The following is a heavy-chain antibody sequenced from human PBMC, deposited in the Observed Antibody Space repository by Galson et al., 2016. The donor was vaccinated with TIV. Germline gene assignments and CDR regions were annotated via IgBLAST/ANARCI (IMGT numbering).Heavy chain of an antibody. Sequence: SLRLSCAASGFTFSDYFMIWIRQTPEKGLEWVSHISGSGSTIYYAGSVRGRLSISRDNAKNSLYLQLNNLRVDDTAVYYCATIAVAGTRIYWGQGTLVTVSS. CDR2: ISGSGSTI. J-gene: IGHJ4*02. CDR3: ATIAVAGTRIY. D-gene: IGHD6-19*01. CDR1: GFTFSDYF. V-gene: IGHV3-11*01.